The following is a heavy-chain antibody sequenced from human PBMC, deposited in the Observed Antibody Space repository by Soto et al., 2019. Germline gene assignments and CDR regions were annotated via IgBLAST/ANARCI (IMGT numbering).Heavy chain of an antibody. CDR3: AKNGQPPYYYYGMDV. CDR2: ISGYNGDT. J-gene: IGHJ6*02. CDR1: GYTFSRYG. V-gene: IGHV1-18*01. Sequence: QGQLVQSGPEVKKAGASVKVSCKASGYTFSRYGISWVRQAPGQGLEWMGWISGYNGDTKYAQKVQGRVTMTIDTSTYTAYMELRSLTSDDTAIYYCAKNGQPPYYYYGMDVWVQGTTVTVSS. D-gene: IGHD2-8*01.